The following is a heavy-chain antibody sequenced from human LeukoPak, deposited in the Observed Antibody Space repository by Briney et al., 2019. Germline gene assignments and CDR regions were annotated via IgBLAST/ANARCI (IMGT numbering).Heavy chain of an antibody. CDR2: ISAYNGNT. CDR3: ARVGGYSSLAYNWFDP. D-gene: IGHD6-19*01. Sequence: GASVKVSCKTSGYIFSSYGISWVRQAPGQGLEWMGWISAYNGNTNYAQKLQGRVTMTTDTPTSTAYMELRSLRSDDTAVYYCARVGGYSSLAYNWFDPWGQGTLVTVSS. V-gene: IGHV1-18*01. J-gene: IGHJ5*02. CDR1: GYIFSSYG.